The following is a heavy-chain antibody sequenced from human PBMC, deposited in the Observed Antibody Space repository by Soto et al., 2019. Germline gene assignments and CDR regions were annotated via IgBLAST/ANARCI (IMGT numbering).Heavy chain of an antibody. V-gene: IGHV1-3*01. Sequence: ASVKVSCKASGYTFTSYAMHWVRQAPGRRLECMGWINAGNGNTKYSRKFQGGVTITRDTSASTAYMELSSLRSEDTAVYYCALLAYCGGDCLWGQGTLVTVSS. CDR2: INAGNGNT. D-gene: IGHD2-21*01. J-gene: IGHJ4*02. CDR1: GYTFTSYA. CDR3: ALLAYCGGDCL.